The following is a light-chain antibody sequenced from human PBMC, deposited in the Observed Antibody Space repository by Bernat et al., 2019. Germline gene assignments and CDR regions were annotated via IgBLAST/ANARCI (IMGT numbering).Light chain of an antibody. Sequence: SYVLTQPPSVSVAPGKTARITCGGYNIGSKSVHWYQQKPGQAPVLVIYYDSDRPSGIPERFSGSDSGNTATLTISRVEAGDEADYYCQVWDSSSDHHYVFGTGTKVTVL. CDR2: YDS. CDR3: QVWDSSSDHHYV. J-gene: IGLJ1*01. CDR1: NIGSKS. V-gene: IGLV3-21*04.